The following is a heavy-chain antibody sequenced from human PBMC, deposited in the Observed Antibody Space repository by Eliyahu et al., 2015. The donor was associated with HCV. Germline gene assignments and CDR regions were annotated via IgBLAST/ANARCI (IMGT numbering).Heavy chain of an antibody. CDR2: ISPSDGRX. D-gene: IGHD4-17*01. CDR3: AKIMTTEHSYWYGMDV. CDR1: GFAFSNYP. V-gene: IGHV3-23*01. Sequence: PGGSLRLSCAAAGFAFSNYPXXWXRQTPGXGLXGVASISPSDGRXYXLASVKGRFTISRDNSRNXVYLQMNSLRVEDTAIYYCAKIMTTEHSYWYGMDVWGQGTTVTVSS. J-gene: IGHJ6*02.